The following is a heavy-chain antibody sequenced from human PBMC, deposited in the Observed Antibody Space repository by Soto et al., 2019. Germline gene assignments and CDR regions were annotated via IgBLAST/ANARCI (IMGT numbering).Heavy chain of an antibody. Sequence: EVQLVESGGGLVQPGGSLRLSCAASGFTVSSNYMSWVRQAPGKGLEWVSVIYSGGSTYYADSVKGRFTISRHNSKNTLYLQMNSLRAEDTAVYYCARAGGDYVLEVPVDFDIWGQGTMVTVSS. CDR3: ARAGGDYVLEVPVDFDI. CDR1: GFTVSSNY. J-gene: IGHJ3*02. CDR2: IYSGGST. D-gene: IGHD4-17*01. V-gene: IGHV3-53*04.